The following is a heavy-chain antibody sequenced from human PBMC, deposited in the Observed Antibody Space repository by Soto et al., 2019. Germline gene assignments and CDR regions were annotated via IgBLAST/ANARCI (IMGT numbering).Heavy chain of an antibody. J-gene: IGHJ6*02. Sequence: QVQLQEPGPGLVKPSETLSLTCTVSGGSISSYYWGWIRQPPGKGLEWIGYIDYSGSTNYNPSLNSRVTISVDTSKTQFSLKLSSVTAADTAVYYCARGDPLLWFGEKVYYGMDVWGPGTTVTVSS. CDR1: GGSISSYY. D-gene: IGHD3-10*01. V-gene: IGHV4-59*01. CDR3: ARGDPLLWFGEKVYYGMDV. CDR2: IDYSGST.